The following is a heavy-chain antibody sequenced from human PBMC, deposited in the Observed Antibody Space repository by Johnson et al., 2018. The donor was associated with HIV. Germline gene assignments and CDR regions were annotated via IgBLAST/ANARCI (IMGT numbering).Heavy chain of an antibody. Sequence: QVQLVESGGGVVQPGGSLRLSCEASGFTFSSYAMHWVRQAPGKGLEWVAVISYDGSNKYYADSVKGRFTISRDNSKNTLYLQMNSLRAEDTAVYYCARCDSSSPLRAFDIWGQGTMVTVSS. CDR3: ARCDSSSPLRAFDI. J-gene: IGHJ3*02. CDR2: ISYDGSNK. D-gene: IGHD6-6*01. V-gene: IGHV3-30*04. CDR1: GFTFSSYA.